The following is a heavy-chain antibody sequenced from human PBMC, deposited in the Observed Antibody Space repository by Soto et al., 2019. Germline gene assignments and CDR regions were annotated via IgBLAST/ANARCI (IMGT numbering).Heavy chain of an antibody. CDR2: MNAKSGDT. V-gene: IGHV1-8*01. CDR3: ARGNPFNYAGFDV. J-gene: IGHJ6*02. Sequence: QAHLEQSGAEVKRPGASVKVSCKASGYTFSDFDINWLRQASGQGPEWMGWMNAKSGDTFFAQRFQGKCNMPWDTSLSTAYMEVGSLTSDDTAMYYCARGNPFNYAGFDVWGQGTTVAVSS. CDR1: GYTFSDFD. D-gene: IGHD3-16*01.